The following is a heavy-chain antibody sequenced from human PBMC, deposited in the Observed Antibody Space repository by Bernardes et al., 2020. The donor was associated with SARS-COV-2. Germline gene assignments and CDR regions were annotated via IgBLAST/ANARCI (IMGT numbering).Heavy chain of an antibody. CDR3: AIRLVAAAAIWGY. D-gene: IGHD2-2*01. Sequence: SEPLSLSCTVSGGSISSSRYYWGWLLQPLGKGLEWIGSMSYSGSTYYNPSLKSRVTISVDTSKNQFSLKLSSVTAADTAVYYCAIRLVAAAAIWGYWGQGTLVTISS. J-gene: IGHJ4*02. CDR2: MSYSGST. V-gene: IGHV4-39*01. CDR1: GGSISSSRYY.